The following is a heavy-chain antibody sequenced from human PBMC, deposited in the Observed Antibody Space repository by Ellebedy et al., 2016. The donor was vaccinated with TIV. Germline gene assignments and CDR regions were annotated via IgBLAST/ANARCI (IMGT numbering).Heavy chain of an antibody. CDR3: ARGLSRRWMEGFY. Sequence: GESLKISCAASGFTFSSYWMSWVRQAPGKGLEWVANIKQDGTEKYYVDSVKGRFTISRDNAKNSLYLQMNSLRAEDTAVYYCARGLSRRWMEGFYWGQGTLVTVSS. V-gene: IGHV3-7*01. CDR1: GFTFSSYW. D-gene: IGHD3-3*01. J-gene: IGHJ4*02. CDR2: IKQDGTEK.